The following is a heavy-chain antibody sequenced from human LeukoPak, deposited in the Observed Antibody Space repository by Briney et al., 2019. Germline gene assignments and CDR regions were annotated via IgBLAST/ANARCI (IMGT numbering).Heavy chain of an antibody. CDR2: ISGSGGNT. CDR3: AKAGCSSGSCSRGDDD. Sequence: GGSLRLSCAFSGFTFSSYAMSWVRQAPGKGLEWVSAISGSGGNTYYADSVKGRFTISRDNSKNTLYLQMNSLSAEDTAVYYCAKAGCSSGSCSRGDDDWGQGTLVTVSS. D-gene: IGHD2-15*01. CDR1: GFTFSSYA. J-gene: IGHJ4*02. V-gene: IGHV3-23*01.